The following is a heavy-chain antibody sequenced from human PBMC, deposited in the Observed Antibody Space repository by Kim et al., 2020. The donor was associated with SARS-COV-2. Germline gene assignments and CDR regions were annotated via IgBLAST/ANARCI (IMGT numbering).Heavy chain of an antibody. Sequence: GGSLRLSCAASGFTFSDYYMSWIRQAPGKGLEWVSYISSSSSYTNYADSVKGRFTISRDNAKNSLYLQMNSLRAEDTAVYYCARVASIIAVAGNDAFDIWGQGTMVTVSS. CDR1: GFTFSDYY. D-gene: IGHD6-19*01. CDR3: ARVASIIAVAGNDAFDI. CDR2: ISSSSSYT. V-gene: IGHV3-11*05. J-gene: IGHJ3*02.